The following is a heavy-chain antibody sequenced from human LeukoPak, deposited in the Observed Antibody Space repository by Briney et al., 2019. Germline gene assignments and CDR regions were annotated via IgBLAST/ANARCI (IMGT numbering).Heavy chain of an antibody. J-gene: IGHJ6*03. CDR3: ARELVPPATRYYYYYYMGV. V-gene: IGHV1-2*02. CDR2: INPNSGGT. CDR1: GYTFTGYY. Sequence: ASVKVSCKASGYTFTGYYMHWVRQAPGQGLEWMGWINPNSGGTNYAQKFQGRVTMTRDTSISTAYMELSRLRSDDTAVYYCARELVPPATRYYYYYYMGVWGKGTTVTVS. D-gene: IGHD2-2*01.